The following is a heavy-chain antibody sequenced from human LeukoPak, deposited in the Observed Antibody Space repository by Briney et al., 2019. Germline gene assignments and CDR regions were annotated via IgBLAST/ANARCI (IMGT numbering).Heavy chain of an antibody. J-gene: IGHJ4*02. D-gene: IGHD5-12*01. CDR2: ISGSGGST. Sequence: GGSLRLSCAASGFTFSSYAMSWVRQAPGKGLGWVSAISGSGGSTYYADSVKGRFTISRDNSKNTLYLQMNSLRAEDTAVYYCAKDLSTVPTPKIFDYWGQGALDTVSS. CDR1: GFTFSSYA. V-gene: IGHV3-23*01. CDR3: AKDLSTVPTPKIFDY.